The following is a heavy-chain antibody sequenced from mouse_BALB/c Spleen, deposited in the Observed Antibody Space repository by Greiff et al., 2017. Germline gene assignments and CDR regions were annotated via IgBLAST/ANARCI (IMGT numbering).Heavy chain of an antibody. J-gene: IGHJ4*01. V-gene: IGHV1S22*01. Sequence: LQQSGSELVRPGASVKLSCKASGYTFTSYWMHWVKQRPGQGLEWIGNIYPGSGSTNYDEKFKSKATLTVDTSSSTAYMQLSSLISEDSAVYYCTSYYGSKYRDYWGQGTSVTVSS. CDR3: TSYYGSKYRDY. D-gene: IGHD1-1*01. CDR2: IYPGSGST. CDR1: GYTFTSYW.